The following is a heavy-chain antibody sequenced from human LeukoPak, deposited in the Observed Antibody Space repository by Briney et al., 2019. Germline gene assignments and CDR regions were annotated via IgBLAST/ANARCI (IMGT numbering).Heavy chain of an antibody. D-gene: IGHD3-3*01. CDR1: GFTFSSYW. V-gene: IGHV3-21*01. J-gene: IGHJ6*03. CDR2: ISSSSSYI. Sequence: GGSLRLSCAASGFTFSSYWMHWVRQAPGKGLEWVSSISSSSSYIYYADSVKGRFTISRDNAKNSLYLQMNSLRAEDTAVYYCARAYYDFWSGYPLGAYYYMDVWGKGTTVTVSS. CDR3: ARAYYDFWSGYPLGAYYYMDV.